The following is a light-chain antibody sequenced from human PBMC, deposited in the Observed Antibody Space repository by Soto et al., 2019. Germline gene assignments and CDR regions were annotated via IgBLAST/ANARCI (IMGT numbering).Light chain of an antibody. CDR3: QQYGNSPLA. V-gene: IGKV3-20*01. CDR1: QSFSSDY. J-gene: IGKJ1*01. Sequence: EIVLTQSPGTLSLSPGERATLSCRASQSFSSDYLAWYQHKPGQAPRLLIYGASTRATGIPDRFSGSGSGTDFTLIISRLEPEDFAVYYCQQYGNSPLAFGQGTKVDIK. CDR2: GAS.